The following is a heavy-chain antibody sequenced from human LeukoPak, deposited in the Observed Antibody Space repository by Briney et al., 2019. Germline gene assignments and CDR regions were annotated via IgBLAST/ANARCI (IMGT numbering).Heavy chain of an antibody. CDR3: ASRGIDIVVVTDFKSDAFDI. CDR2: INHSGST. D-gene: IGHD2-21*02. Sequence: SQTLSLTCAVSGGSTSSGGYSWNWIRQPPGKGLEWIGEINHSGSTNYNPSLKSRVTISVDTSKNQFSLKLSSVTAADTAVYYCASRGIDIVVVTDFKSDAFDIWGQGTMVTVSS. V-gene: IGHV4-30-2*01. CDR1: GGSTSSGGYS. J-gene: IGHJ3*02.